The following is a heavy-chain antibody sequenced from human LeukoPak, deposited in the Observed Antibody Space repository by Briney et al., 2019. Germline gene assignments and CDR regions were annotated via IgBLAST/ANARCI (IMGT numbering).Heavy chain of an antibody. CDR3: ARAKKQGTTVTTGWFDP. D-gene: IGHD4-11*01. CDR2: IIPILGIA. Sequence: SVKVPCKASGGTFSSYTISWLRQAPGQGLEWMGRIIPILGIANYAQKFQGRVTITADKSTSTAYMELSSLRSEDTAVYYCARAKKQGTTVTTGWFDPWGQGTLVTVSS. V-gene: IGHV1-69*02. CDR1: GGTFSSYT. J-gene: IGHJ5*02.